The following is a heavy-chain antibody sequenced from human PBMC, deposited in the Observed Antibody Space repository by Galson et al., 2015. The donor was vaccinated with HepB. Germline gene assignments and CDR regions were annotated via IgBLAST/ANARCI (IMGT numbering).Heavy chain of an antibody. CDR2: IYYSGST. V-gene: IGHV4-31*03. CDR3: ARFLGGVMITFGRHPYYFDY. D-gene: IGHD3-16*01. J-gene: IGHJ4*02. CDR1: GGSISSGGYY. Sequence: TLSLTCTVSGGSISSGGYYWSWIRQHPGKGLEWIGYIYYSGSTYYNPSLKSRVTISVDTSKNQFSLKLSSVTAADTAVYYCARFLGGVMITFGRHPYYFDYWGQGTLVTVSS.